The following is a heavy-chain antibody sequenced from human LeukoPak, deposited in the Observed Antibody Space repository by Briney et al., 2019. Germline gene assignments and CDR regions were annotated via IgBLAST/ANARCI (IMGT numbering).Heavy chain of an antibody. CDR2: ISSNGGST. D-gene: IGHD6-19*01. J-gene: IGHJ4*02. V-gene: IGHV3-64D*06. CDR3: VKGFRGSSIAVAGY. Sequence: PGGSLRLSCSASGFTFSSYAMHWVRQAPGKGLEYVSAISSNGGSTYYADSVKGRFTISRDNSKNTLYLQMSSLRAEDTAVYYCVKGFRGSSIAVAGYWGQGTRVTVSS. CDR1: GFTFSSYA.